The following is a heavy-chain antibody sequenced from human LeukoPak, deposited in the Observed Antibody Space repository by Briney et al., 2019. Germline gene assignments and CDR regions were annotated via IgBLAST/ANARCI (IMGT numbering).Heavy chain of an antibody. CDR2: ISSSSSTI. CDR1: GFTFSSYS. CDR3: ARDSGYYYDSSGD. J-gene: IGHJ4*02. Sequence: GGSLRLSCAASGFTFSSYSMNWVRQAPGKGPERVSYISSSSSTIYYADSVKGRFTISRDNAKNSLYLQMNSLRAEDTAVYYCARDSGYYYDSSGDWGQGTLVTVSS. D-gene: IGHD3-22*01. V-gene: IGHV3-48*01.